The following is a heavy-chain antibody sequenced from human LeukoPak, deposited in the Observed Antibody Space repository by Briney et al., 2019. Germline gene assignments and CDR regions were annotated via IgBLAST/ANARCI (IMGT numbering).Heavy chain of an antibody. CDR3: ATGIDRSKTGY. Sequence: SETLSLTCVMYGGSFSASHWSWVRQPPGRGLEWIGEISQDANEGTNYNPSLKGRVTVSLDTSKNQFSLTLNSVTAADTAVYYCATGIDRSKTGYWGQGTLVTVSS. V-gene: IGHV4-34*01. CDR2: ISQDANEGT. D-gene: IGHD2-2*01. CDR1: GGSFSASH. J-gene: IGHJ4*02.